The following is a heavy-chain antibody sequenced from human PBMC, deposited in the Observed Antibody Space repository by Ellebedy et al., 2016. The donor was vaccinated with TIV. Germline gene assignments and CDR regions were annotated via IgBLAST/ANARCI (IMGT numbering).Heavy chain of an antibody. CDR3: ARYQGVKYGDYEVWPGTWYFGMDV. Sequence: ASVKVSCKASGYTFTSYYMHWVRQAPGQGLEWMGIINPSGGSTSYAQKFQGRVTMTRDTSTSTVYMELSSLRSEDTAVYYCARYQGVKYGDYEVWPGTWYFGMDVWGQGTTVTVSS. CDR2: INPSGGST. CDR1: GYTFTSYY. D-gene: IGHD4-17*01. V-gene: IGHV1-46*01. J-gene: IGHJ6*02.